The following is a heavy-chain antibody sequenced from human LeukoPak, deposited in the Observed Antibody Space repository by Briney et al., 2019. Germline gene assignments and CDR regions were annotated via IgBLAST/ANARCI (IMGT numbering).Heavy chain of an antibody. D-gene: IGHD3-10*01. CDR2: ISSSGGTI. CDR1: GFTFSKYW. Sequence: GGSLRLSCEASGFTFSKYWMNWVRQAPGKGLEWVSYISSSGGTIYYADSVKGRFTISRDNAKNSLYLQMNSLRAEDTAVYYCARVRGFFDYWGQGTLVAVSS. V-gene: IGHV3-48*03. J-gene: IGHJ4*02. CDR3: ARVRGFFDY.